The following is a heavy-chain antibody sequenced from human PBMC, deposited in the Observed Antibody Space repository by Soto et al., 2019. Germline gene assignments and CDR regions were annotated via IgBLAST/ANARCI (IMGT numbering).Heavy chain of an antibody. CDR2: IYYSGST. D-gene: IGHD6-19*01. V-gene: IGHV4-61*01. CDR1: GGSVSSGSYY. Sequence: SETLSLTCTVSGGSVSSGSYYWSWIRQPPGKGLEWIGYIYYSGSTNYNPSLKSRVTISVDTSKNQFSLKLSSVTAADTAVYYCARWGGFIAVAGTGKFDYWGQGTLVTVSS. CDR3: ARWGGFIAVAGTGKFDY. J-gene: IGHJ4*02.